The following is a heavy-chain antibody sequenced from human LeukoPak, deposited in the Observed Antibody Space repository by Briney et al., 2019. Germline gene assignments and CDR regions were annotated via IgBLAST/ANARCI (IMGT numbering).Heavy chain of an antibody. D-gene: IGHD3/OR15-3a*01. V-gene: IGHV3-74*01. J-gene: IGHJ4*02. CDR1: GFTFSSHW. Sequence: GGSLRLSCVASGFTFSSHWMHWVRQAPGKGPVWVSRIDSDGSRTTSADSVKGRFNISRDNAKNTLYLEMNSLGVDDTAVYYCARGAISGLRGWGQGTLVIVSS. CDR3: ARGAISGLRG. CDR2: IDSDGSRT.